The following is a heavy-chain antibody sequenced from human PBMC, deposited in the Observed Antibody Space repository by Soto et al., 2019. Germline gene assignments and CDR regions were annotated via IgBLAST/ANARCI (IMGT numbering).Heavy chain of an antibody. J-gene: IGHJ5*01. V-gene: IGHV3-33*01. CDR2: IWYDGSNK. Sequence: PGGSLRFSCAASGFTFSSYGMHWVRQAPGKGLEWVAVIWYDGSNKYYADSVKGRFTISRDNSKNTLYLQMNSLRAEDTAVYYRARESRQQLVNWFDPWGQGTLVTVSS. CDR3: ARESRQQLVNWFDP. CDR1: GFTFSSYG. D-gene: IGHD6-13*01.